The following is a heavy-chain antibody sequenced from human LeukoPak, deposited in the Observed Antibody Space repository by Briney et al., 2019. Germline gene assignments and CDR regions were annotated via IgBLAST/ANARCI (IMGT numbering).Heavy chain of an antibody. J-gene: IGHJ4*02. V-gene: IGHV4-34*01. CDR1: GGSFSGYY. CDR2: INHSGST. Sequence: KPSETLSLTCAVYGGSFSGYYWSWIRQPPGKGLEWIGEINHSGSTNYNPSLKSRVTISVDTSKNQFSLKLSSVTAADTAVYYCAREEWLRSWFGYWGQGTLVTVSS. D-gene: IGHD5-12*01. CDR3: AREEWLRSWFGY.